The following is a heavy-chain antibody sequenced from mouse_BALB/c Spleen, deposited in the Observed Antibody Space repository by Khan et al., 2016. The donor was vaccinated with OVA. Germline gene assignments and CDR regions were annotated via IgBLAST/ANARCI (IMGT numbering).Heavy chain of an antibody. CDR1: GYSITSGYF. D-gene: IGHD3-1*01. V-gene: IGHV3-6*02. J-gene: IGHJ3*01. Sequence: EVQLQESGPGLVKPSQSLSLTCSVTGYSITSGYFWNWIRQFPGNSLEWMGYIRYDGNSVYNPSLKNRIAITRDTSKNHFFLKLNSVTPEDTATYYCARGGRSGPAWFAYWGQGTLVTVSA. CDR3: ARGGRSGPAWFAY. CDR2: IRYDGNS.